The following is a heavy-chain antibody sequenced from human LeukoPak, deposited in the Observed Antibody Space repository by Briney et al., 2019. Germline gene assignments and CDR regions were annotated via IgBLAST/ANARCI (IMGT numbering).Heavy chain of an antibody. D-gene: IGHD6-19*01. CDR2: IWYDGSNK. J-gene: IGHJ4*02. CDR3: ARDHSSGWYSDYFDY. V-gene: IGHV3-33*08. Sequence: PGESLRLSCTASGFTFSSYGMHWVRQAPGKGLEWVAVIWYDGSNKYYADSVKGRFTISRDKSKNTLYLQMNSLRAEDTAVYYCARDHSSGWYSDYFDYWGQGTLVTVSS. CDR1: GFTFSSYG.